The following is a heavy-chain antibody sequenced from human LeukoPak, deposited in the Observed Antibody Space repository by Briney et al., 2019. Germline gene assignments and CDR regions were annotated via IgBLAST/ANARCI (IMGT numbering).Heavy chain of an antibody. Sequence: GGSLRLSCGASGFSFSNYAMTWVRQAPGKGLEWVSGISDSGSTAFYAASVKGRFTSSRDNPKNTLYLQINSLRAEDTAVYYCAKDMQTWPRFPDYWGQGTLVTVSS. V-gene: IGHV3-23*01. CDR2: ISDSGSTA. CDR1: GFSFSNYA. D-gene: IGHD5-12*01. CDR3: AKDMQTWPRFPDY. J-gene: IGHJ4*02.